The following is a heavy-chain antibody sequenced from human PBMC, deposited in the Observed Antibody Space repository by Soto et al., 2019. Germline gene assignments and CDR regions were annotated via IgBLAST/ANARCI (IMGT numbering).Heavy chain of an antibody. V-gene: IGHV4-59*01. Sequence: QVQLQESGPGLVKPSETLSLTCTVSGGSISSYYWSWIRQPPGKGLEWIGYIYYSGSTNYNPSLKRRVTISVDTSKNQFSLKLSSVTAADTAVYYCARVRAVAEVDYWGQGTLVTVSS. CDR1: GGSISSYY. CDR2: IYYSGST. D-gene: IGHD6-19*01. CDR3: ARVRAVAEVDY. J-gene: IGHJ4*02.